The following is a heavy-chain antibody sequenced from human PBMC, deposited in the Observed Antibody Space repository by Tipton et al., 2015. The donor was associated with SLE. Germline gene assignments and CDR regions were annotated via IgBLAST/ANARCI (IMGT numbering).Heavy chain of an antibody. CDR1: GGPIRIRGYY. CDR3: ARIRPGHGDPFDF. CDR2: VHHSGAT. V-gene: IGHV4-39*07. Sequence: TLSLTCIVSGGPIRIRGYYWGWVRQPPGKGLEWIGSVHHSGATYYNPSLKSRVTITVDTSKKQLSLKVTSVTAADTAVYYCARIRPGHGDPFDFWGQGTLVTVSS. J-gene: IGHJ4*02. D-gene: IGHD4-17*01.